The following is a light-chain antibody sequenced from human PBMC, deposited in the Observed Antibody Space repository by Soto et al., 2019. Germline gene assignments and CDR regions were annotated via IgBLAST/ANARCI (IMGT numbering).Light chain of an antibody. J-gene: IGLJ2*01. CDR2: NVN. CDR3: QSYDSSLSGSV. V-gene: IGLV2-14*03. Sequence: QSALTQPASVSGSPGQSITISCTGTSRDIGGYDFVSWYQQHPGEAPKLMIHNVNRRPSGVSNRFSGSKSGNTASLTISGLQAEDEADYYCQSYDSSLSGSVFGGGTKLTVL. CDR1: SRDIGGYDF.